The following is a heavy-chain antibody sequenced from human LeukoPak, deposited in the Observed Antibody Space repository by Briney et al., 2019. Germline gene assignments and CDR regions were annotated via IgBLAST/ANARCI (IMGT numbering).Heavy chain of an antibody. Sequence: GGSLRLSCAASGFTFSSYSMNWVRQAPGKGLEWVAILYSSGRTEYADSVKGRFAVSRDNSKNTLYLQMNSLRVEDTAVYYCAREIGRGVISPYFDHWGQGALVTVSS. CDR3: AREIGRGVISPYFDH. D-gene: IGHD2-21*01. J-gene: IGHJ4*02. CDR2: LYSSGRT. V-gene: IGHV3-53*01. CDR1: GFTFSSYS.